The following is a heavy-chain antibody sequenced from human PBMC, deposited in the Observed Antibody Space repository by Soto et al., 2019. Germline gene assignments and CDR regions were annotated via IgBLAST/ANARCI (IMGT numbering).Heavy chain of an antibody. V-gene: IGHV1-18*01. CDR3: ARGGDIVVVPAAIRFDP. D-gene: IGHD2-2*01. CDR1: GYTFTSYG. Sequence: QVQLVQSGAEVKKPGASVKVSCKASGYTFTSYGISWVRQAPGQGLEWMGWISAYNGNTNYAQKRQERVTMSTDTSTSTAYVEVRRMRSADTAVYYCARGGDIVVVPAAIRFDPWGQGTMVTV. CDR2: ISAYNGNT. J-gene: IGHJ5*02.